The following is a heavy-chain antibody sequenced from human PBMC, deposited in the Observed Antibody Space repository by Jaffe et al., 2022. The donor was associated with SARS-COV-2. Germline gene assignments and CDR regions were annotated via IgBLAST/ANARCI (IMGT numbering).Heavy chain of an antibody. CDR3: AQTICDFWTGTIRLGSFDY. D-gene: IGHD3-3*01. J-gene: IGHJ4*02. Sequence: QITLKESGPTLVKPTQTLTLTCTFSGFSLSTSGVGVGWIRQPPGKALEWLALIYWDDDKRYSPSLKSRLTITKDTSKNQVVLTMTNMDPVDTATYYCAQTICDFWTGTIRLGSFDYWGQGTLVTVSS. CDR2: IYWDDDK. CDR1: GFSLSTSGVG. V-gene: IGHV2-5*02.